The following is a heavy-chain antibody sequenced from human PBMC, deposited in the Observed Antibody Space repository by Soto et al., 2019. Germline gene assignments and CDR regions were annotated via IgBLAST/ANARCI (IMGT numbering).Heavy chain of an antibody. CDR3: ARDGGETGIDY. CDR1: GGSISSYY. Sequence: SETLSLTCTVSGGSISSYYWSWIRQPPGKGLEWIGYIYYSGSTNYNPSLKSRVTISVDTSKNQFSLKLSSVTAADTAVYYCARDGGETGIDYWGQGTLVTVSS. V-gene: IGHV4-59*01. J-gene: IGHJ4*02. D-gene: IGHD7-27*01. CDR2: IYYSGST.